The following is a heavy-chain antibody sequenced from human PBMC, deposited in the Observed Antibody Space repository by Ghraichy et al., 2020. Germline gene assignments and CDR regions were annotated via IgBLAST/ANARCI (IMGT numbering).Heavy chain of an antibody. CDR1: GGSFSGYY. J-gene: IGHJ4*02. D-gene: IGHD3-3*01. CDR3: ARERVYDFWSGYYRSPYYFDY. V-gene: IGHV4-34*01. Sequence: SETLSLTCAVYGGSFSGYYWSWIRQPPGKGLEWIGEINHSGSTNYNPSLKSRVTISVDTSKNQFSLKLSSVTAADTAVYYCARERVYDFWSGYYRSPYYFDYWGQGTLVTVSS. CDR2: INHSGST.